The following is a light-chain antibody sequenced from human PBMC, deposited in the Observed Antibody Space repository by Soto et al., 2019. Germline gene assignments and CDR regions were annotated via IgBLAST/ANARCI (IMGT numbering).Light chain of an antibody. CDR1: QTVNNY. V-gene: IGKV3-15*01. CDR3: QQHNGWPLT. CDR2: GVS. J-gene: IGKJ4*01. Sequence: EIVMTQSPATLSLFPGERATLSCRASQTVNNYLAWYQQKPGQAPRLLIYGVSTRATGIPARFSGSGSGTEFTLAINSLQPEDSAVYYCQQHNGWPLTFGAGTKVEIK.